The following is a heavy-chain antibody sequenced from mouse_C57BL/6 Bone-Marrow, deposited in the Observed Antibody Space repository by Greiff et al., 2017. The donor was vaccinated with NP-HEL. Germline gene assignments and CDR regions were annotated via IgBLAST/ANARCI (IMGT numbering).Heavy chain of an antibody. J-gene: IGHJ4*01. V-gene: IGHV1-72*01. CDR1: GYTFTSYW. D-gene: IGHD2-4*01. CDR2: IDPNSGGN. CDR3: AKEGDYCDYGYMGY. Sequence: QVQLQQPGAEFVKPGASVKLSCKASGYTFTSYWMHWVKQRPGRGLEWIGRIDPNSGGNKYNEKFKSKAKLTVDKPSSTAYMKLSSLTSEDSAVYYCAKEGDYCDYGYMGYWGQGASVTV.